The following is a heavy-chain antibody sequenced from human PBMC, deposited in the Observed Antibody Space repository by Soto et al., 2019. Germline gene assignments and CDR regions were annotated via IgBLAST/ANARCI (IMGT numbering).Heavy chain of an antibody. Sequence: QVQLQESGPGLVKPSETLSLTCTVSGGSISSYYWSWIRQPPGKGLEWIGYIYYSGSTNYNPSLESRVTISVDTSKNQFSLKLSSVTAADTAVYYCATAYYYDSSGRVFDAFDIWGQGTMVTVSS. CDR2: IYYSGST. CDR3: ATAYYYDSSGRVFDAFDI. J-gene: IGHJ3*02. CDR1: GGSISSYY. D-gene: IGHD3-22*01. V-gene: IGHV4-59*01.